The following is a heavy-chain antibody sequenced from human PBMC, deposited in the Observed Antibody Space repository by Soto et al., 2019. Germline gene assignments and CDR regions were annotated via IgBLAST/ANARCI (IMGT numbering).Heavy chain of an antibody. CDR1: GGSISSYY. Sequence: SETLSLTCTVSGGSISSYYWSWIPQPPGKGLEWIGYIYYSGSTNYNPSLKSRVTISVDTSKNQFSLKLSSVTAADTAVYYCARVRRNIVVVVAATTYYYYMDVWGKGTTVTVSS. V-gene: IGHV4-59*01. D-gene: IGHD2-15*01. CDR2: IYYSGST. CDR3: ARVRRNIVVVVAATTYYYYMDV. J-gene: IGHJ6*03.